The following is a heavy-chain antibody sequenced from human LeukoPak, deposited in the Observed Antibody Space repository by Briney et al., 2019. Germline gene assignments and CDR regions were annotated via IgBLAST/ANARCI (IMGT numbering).Heavy chain of an antibody. J-gene: IGHJ4*02. CDR1: GITLSNYG. D-gene: IGHD3-22*01. CDR2: ISDRGSRT. CDR3: AKRGVVIRVILVGFHKEAYYFDS. V-gene: IGHV3-23*01. Sequence: GALRLSCAVSGITLSNYGMSWVRQAPGKGLEWVAGISDRGSRTNYADSVKGRFTISTDHPKNALYLQMNSLRAEDTAVYFCAKRGVVIRVILVGFHKEAYYFDSWGQGALVTVSS.